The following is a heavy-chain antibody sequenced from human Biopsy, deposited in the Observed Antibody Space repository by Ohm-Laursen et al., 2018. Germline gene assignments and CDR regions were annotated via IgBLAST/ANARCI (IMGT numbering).Heavy chain of an antibody. CDR3: ARDRGYYSDMTVPGYFDL. J-gene: IGHJ2*01. CDR2: VYYTGST. V-gene: IGHV4-59*01. CDR1: GDSISSYY. Sequence: GTLSLTCTVSGDSISSYYWSWIRQPPGKGLEWIGYVYYTGSTDYNPSLQSRVTISVDTSKNHFSLRLRSVTPADTAIYYCARDRGYYSDMTVPGYFDLWGRGTLVTVSS. D-gene: IGHD3-22*01.